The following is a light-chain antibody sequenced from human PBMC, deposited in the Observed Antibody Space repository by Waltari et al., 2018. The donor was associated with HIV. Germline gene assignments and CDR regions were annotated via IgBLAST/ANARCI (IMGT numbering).Light chain of an antibody. CDR3: QQYSRSAYT. CDR1: QSVSSSY. CDR2: GAS. J-gene: IGKJ2*01. Sequence: PGERATLSCRASQSVSSSYLAWYQQKPGQPPRLLIYGASTRAIGIPDRFSISGFGTDFTLTISRLEPEDFAVYYCQQYSRSAYTFGQGTKLEIK. V-gene: IGKV3-20*01.